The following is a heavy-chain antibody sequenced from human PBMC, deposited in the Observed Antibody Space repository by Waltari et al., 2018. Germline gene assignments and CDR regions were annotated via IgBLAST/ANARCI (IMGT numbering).Heavy chain of an antibody. CDR3: ARGPRDKWLGRYSGEYFHH. CDR1: GASLSDYF. J-gene: IGHJ1*01. D-gene: IGHD6-19*01. V-gene: IGHV4-34*02. Sequence: QVQLQQWGATLLKPSETLSLTCAVYGASLSDYFWTLIRQSPGKGLEWIGENRLKDVNYYNPSLESRVSVHLHTSKNQCDLRLESVTAADTAIYYCARGPRDKWLGRYSGEYFHHWGPGTLVSVSA. CDR2: NRLKDVN.